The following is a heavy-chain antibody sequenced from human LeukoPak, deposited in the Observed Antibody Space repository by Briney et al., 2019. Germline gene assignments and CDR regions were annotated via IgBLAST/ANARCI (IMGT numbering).Heavy chain of an antibody. CDR3: AKGVYYHDRSGYYSQVSYYFDY. D-gene: IGHD3-22*01. J-gene: IGHJ4*02. Sequence: GGSLRLSCAASGFTFSSYATSWVRQAPGKGLEWVSAISGSGGSTYDADSVKGRFTISRDNSKKTLYLQMNSLRGEDSAVYYCAKGVYYHDRSGYYSQVSYYFDYWGQGTLVTVSS. V-gene: IGHV3-23*01. CDR1: GFTFSSYA. CDR2: ISGSGGST.